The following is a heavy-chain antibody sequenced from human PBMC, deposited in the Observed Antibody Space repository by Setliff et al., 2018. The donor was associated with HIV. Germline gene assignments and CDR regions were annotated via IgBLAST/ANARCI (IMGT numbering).Heavy chain of an antibody. Sequence: PSETLSLTCAVYGGSFSGYYWSWIRQPPGKGLERIGEINHSGDTTYNPSLRSRVAISIDTSKNQFSLNLRSVTAADTAVYYCARDPPGYGDSKDYWGQGKLVTVSS. CDR1: GGSFSGYY. CDR2: INHSGDT. D-gene: IGHD4-17*01. J-gene: IGHJ4*02. V-gene: IGHV4-34*01. CDR3: ARDPPGYGDSKDY.